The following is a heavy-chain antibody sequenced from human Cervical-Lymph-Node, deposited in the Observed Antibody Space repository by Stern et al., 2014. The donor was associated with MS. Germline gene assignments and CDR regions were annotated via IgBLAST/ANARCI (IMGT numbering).Heavy chain of an antibody. CDR1: GYTFSNYA. D-gene: IGHD4-17*01. Sequence: QVQLAQSGSELKKPGASVKVSCKASGYTFSNYAINWVRQAPGQGLEWMGWINTNTGNPTYAQGFTGRFVFSLDTSANTAYLHFSSLKAEDTAVYFCARRTGGDYDLFDYWGQGTLVTVSA. CDR3: ARRTGGDYDLFDY. CDR2: INTNTGNP. V-gene: IGHV7-4-1*02. J-gene: IGHJ4*02.